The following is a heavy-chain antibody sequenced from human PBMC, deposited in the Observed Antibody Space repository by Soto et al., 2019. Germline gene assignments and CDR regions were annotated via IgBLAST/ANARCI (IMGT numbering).Heavy chain of an antibody. J-gene: IGHJ1*01. V-gene: IGHV3-30*04. D-gene: IGHD3-22*01. Sequence: GGSLRLSCAASGFTFSSYAMHWVRQAPGKGLEWVAVISYDGSNKYYADSVKGRFTISRDNSKNTLYLQMNSLRAEDTAVYYCARAGRDSSGYYLDAEYFQHWGQGTLVTVSP. CDR2: ISYDGSNK. CDR3: ARAGRDSSGYYLDAEYFQH. CDR1: GFTFSSYA.